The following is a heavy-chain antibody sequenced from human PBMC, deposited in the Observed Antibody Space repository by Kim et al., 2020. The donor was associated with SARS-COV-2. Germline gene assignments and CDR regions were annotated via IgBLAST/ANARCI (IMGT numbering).Heavy chain of an antibody. D-gene: IGHD1-7*01. CDR2: IDWDDDK. CDR3: ARLRGTGTTRSQSYRYYMDV. Sequence: SGPTLVNPTLTLTLTCTFSGFSLSTSGMCVSWIRQSPGKALEWLARIDWDDDKYYNKSLKTRLTISKDTSKNQVVLIMTNMDPVDTATYYCARLRGTGTTRSQSYRYYMDVWGKGTMVTVSS. J-gene: IGHJ6*03. CDR1: GFSLSTSGMC. V-gene: IGHV2-70*11.